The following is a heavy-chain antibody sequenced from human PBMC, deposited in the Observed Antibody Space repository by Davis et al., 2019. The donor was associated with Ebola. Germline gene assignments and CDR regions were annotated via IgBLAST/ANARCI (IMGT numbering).Heavy chain of an antibody. D-gene: IGHD3-22*01. V-gene: IGHV3-23*01. CDR1: GFTLQNYA. CDR2: ISGSGGST. Sequence: GESLKISCAASGFTLQNYAMNWVRQAPGKGLEWVSAISGSGGSTYCADSVKGRFTISRDNSKNTLYLQMNSLRAEDTAVYYCAKDIIPDYYDSSGYYRGAFDIWGQGTMVTVSS. J-gene: IGHJ3*02. CDR3: AKDIIPDYYDSSGYYRGAFDI.